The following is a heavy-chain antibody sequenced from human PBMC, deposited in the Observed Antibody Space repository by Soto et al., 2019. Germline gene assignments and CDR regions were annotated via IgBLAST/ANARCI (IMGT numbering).Heavy chain of an antibody. Sequence: SETLSLTCGVSGASINSVDYYWSWIRQPPGKGLEWIGYIYYSGDTYYNPSLKSRLAISVDASKNQFSLKLTSVTAADTAVYYCAIKWGDKNFHYWGQGTLVTVSS. J-gene: IGHJ4*02. CDR3: AIKWGDKNFHY. CDR1: GASINSVDYY. V-gene: IGHV4-30-4*01. D-gene: IGHD7-27*01. CDR2: IYYSGDT.